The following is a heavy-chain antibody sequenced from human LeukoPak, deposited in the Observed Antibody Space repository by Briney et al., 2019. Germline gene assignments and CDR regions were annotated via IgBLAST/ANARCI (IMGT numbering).Heavy chain of an antibody. CDR1: GFTFSSYA. CDR3: TKDPRSLNVVVPAAFDY. Sequence: PGGSLRLSCAASGFTFSSYAMSWARQAPGKGLEWVSAINGSGGSTYYADSVRGGFTISRDNSKNTLYLQMNSLRAEDTAVYYCTKDPRSLNVVVPAAFDYWGQGTLVTVSS. CDR2: INGSGGST. D-gene: IGHD2-2*01. J-gene: IGHJ4*02. V-gene: IGHV3-23*01.